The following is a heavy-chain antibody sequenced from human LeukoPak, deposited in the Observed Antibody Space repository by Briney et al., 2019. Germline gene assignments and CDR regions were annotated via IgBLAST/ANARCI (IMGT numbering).Heavy chain of an antibody. V-gene: IGHV3-48*01. CDR2: ISTSSNTI. Sequence: GGSLRLSCAASGFTFSSYSMNWVRQAPGKGLEWVSYISTSSNTIHYADSVKGRFTISRDNAKNTVYLQMNSLRADDTAVYYCAKWSGNRPLYYFDYWGQGTLVTVSS. CDR3: AKWSGNRPLYYFDY. CDR1: GFTFSSYS. J-gene: IGHJ4*02. D-gene: IGHD3-3*01.